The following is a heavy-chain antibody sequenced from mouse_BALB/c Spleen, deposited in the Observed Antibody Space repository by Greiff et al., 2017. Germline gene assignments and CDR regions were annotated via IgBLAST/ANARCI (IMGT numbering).Heavy chain of an antibody. V-gene: IGHV14-3*02. J-gene: IGHJ3*01. CDR1: GFTIKDSY. CDR3: ASCLNWEKFAY. Sequence: EVQVVESGAELVKPGASVKLSCTASGFTIKDSYMHWVKQRPEQGLEWIGRIDPANGNTYYDPKFQGKATITADTSSNTAYLQLSSLTSEDTAVYYMASCLNWEKFAYWGQGTLVTVSA. D-gene: IGHD4-1*01. CDR2: IDPANGNT.